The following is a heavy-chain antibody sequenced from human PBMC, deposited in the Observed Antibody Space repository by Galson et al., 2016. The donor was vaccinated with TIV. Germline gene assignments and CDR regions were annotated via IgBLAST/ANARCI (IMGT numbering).Heavy chain of an antibody. CDR1: EFTFSSYA. V-gene: IGHV3-23*01. D-gene: IGHD2-15*01. Sequence: SLRLSCAASEFTFSSYAMSWVRQAPGKGLEWVSSISSFGGSAYYAHSVKGRFTISRDNSQLFLQMNSLRAEDTAVYYCARDRFGAHEAGGGLFDYWGQGTLVTVSS. J-gene: IGHJ4*02. CDR2: ISSFGGSA. CDR3: ARDRFGAHEAGGGLFDY.